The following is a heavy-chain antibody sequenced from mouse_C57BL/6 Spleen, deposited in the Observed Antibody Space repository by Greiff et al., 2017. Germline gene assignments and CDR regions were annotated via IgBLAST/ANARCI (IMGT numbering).Heavy chain of an antibody. CDR2: ISSGGDYI. J-gene: IGHJ2*01. Sequence: DVMLVESGAGLVKPGGSLKLSCAASGFTFSSYAMSWVRQTPEKRLEWVAYISSGGDYIYYADTVKGRFTISRDNARNDLYLQLSSLKSENSAMSTCSSGRSTTVVAFYYWGPGTTLTVSS. D-gene: IGHD1-1*01. CDR3: SSGRSTTVVAFYY. CDR1: GFTFSSYA. V-gene: IGHV5-9-1*02.